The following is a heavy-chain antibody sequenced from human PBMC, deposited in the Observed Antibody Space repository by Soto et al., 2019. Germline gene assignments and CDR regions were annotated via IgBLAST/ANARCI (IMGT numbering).Heavy chain of an antibody. CDR3: ARDFQLSSIIAYYVDY. CDR1: GYTFTSYY. Sequence: QVQLVQSGAEVKKPGASVKVSCKASGYTFTSYYMHWVRQAPGQGLEWMGIMNPSSGSTSYAQRFQGRVTMTRDRSTSTVYMELSSLRSEDAAVYYCARDFQLSSIIAYYVDYWGQGTLVTVSS. D-gene: IGHD2-2*01. CDR2: MNPSSGST. J-gene: IGHJ4*02. V-gene: IGHV1-46*01.